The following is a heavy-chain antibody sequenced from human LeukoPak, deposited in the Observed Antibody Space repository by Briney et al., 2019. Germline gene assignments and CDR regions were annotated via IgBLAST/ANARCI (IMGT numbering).Heavy chain of an antibody. V-gene: IGHV4-59*01. CDR3: ARGPVTFDY. D-gene: IGHD4-11*01. CDR2: INYSGST. CDR1: GGSISSYY. J-gene: IGHJ4*02. Sequence: PSETLSLTCTVSGGSISSYYWSWIRQPPGKGLEWIGYINYSGSTNYNPSLKSRATISVDTSKNQFSLKLSSVTAADTAVYYCARGPVTFDYWGQGTLVTVSS.